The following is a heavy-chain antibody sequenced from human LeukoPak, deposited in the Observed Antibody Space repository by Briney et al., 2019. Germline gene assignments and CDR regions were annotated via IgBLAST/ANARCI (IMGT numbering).Heavy chain of an antibody. Sequence: QPGGSLRLSCAASGFTFDHYTMHWVRHAPGEGLECVSLIRWDGGSTYYADSVKGRFTISRDNSKNSLYLQMNSLRTEDTALYYCAKDTGTGTETFDIWGQGTMVTVSS. D-gene: IGHD3/OR15-3a*01. J-gene: IGHJ3*02. CDR3: AKDTGTGTETFDI. V-gene: IGHV3-43*01. CDR2: IRWDGGST. CDR1: GFTFDHYT.